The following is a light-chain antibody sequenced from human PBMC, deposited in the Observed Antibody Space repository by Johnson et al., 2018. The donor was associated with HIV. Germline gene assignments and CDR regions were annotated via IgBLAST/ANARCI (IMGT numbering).Light chain of an antibody. CDR1: SYNIGNFY. J-gene: IGLJ1*01. V-gene: IGLV1-51*02. CDR3: GTWDSSLNTEV. Sequence: QSVLTQPPSVSAAPGQRVTISCSGSSYNIGNFYVSWYQQLPETAPKLLIYKTNDRPSGIPDRFSGSKSGTSATLDITGLQTGDEADYYCGTWDSSLNTEVFGTGTKVTVL. CDR2: KTN.